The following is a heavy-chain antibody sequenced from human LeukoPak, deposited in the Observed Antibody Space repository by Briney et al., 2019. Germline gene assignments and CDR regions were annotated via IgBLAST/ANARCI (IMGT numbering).Heavy chain of an antibody. CDR1: GYSFTSYW. D-gene: IGHD3-22*01. CDR3: ARRGMYYYDSSGGLDY. J-gene: IGHJ4*02. CDR2: IYPGDSDT. V-gene: IGHV5-51*01. Sequence: GESLKISCKGSGYSFTSYWIGCVRQMPGKGLEWMGIIYPGDSDTRYSPSFQGQVTISADKSISTAYLQWSSLKASDTAMYYCARRGMYYYDSSGGLDYWGQGTLVTVSS.